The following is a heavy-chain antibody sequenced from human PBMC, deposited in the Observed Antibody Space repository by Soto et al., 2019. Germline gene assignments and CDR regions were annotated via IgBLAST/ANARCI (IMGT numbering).Heavy chain of an antibody. V-gene: IGHV4-59*08. Sequence: PSETLSLTCTVSGGSISSYYWSWIRQPPGKGLEWIGYIYYSGSTNYNPSLKSRVTISVDTSKNQLSLKLSSVTAADTAVYYCARRYGYYFDDWGQGTLVTLAS. CDR3: ARRYGYYFDD. D-gene: IGHD4-17*01. J-gene: IGHJ4*02. CDR2: IYYSGST. CDR1: GGSISSYY.